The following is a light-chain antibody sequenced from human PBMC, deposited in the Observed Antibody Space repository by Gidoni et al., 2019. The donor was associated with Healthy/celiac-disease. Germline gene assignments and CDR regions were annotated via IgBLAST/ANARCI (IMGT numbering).Light chain of an antibody. V-gene: IGKV1-39*01. J-gene: IGKJ4*01. CDR2: AAS. CDR3: QQSYSKGLT. Sequence: DIQMTQSPSSLSASVGDRVTITCRASQSISSYLNWYQQKPGKAPKLLIYAASSLQSGVPSRFSGCGSGTDFTLTISSLQPEDFATYYCQQSYSKGLTFGGGTKVEIK. CDR1: QSISSY.